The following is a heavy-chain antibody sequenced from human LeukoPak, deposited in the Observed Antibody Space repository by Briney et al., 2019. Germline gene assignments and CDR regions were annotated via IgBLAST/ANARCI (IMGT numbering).Heavy chain of an antibody. Sequence: PGGSLRLSCAASGFTVNSNYMSWVRQAPGKGLEWVSVIYSGGSTYYADSVKGRFTIFRDNSKNTLYLQMNSLRAEDTAVYYCARDSHYDSSGYSFWFDPWGQGTLVTVSS. CDR2: IYSGGST. D-gene: IGHD3-22*01. CDR3: ARDSHYDSSGYSFWFDP. V-gene: IGHV3-53*01. J-gene: IGHJ5*02. CDR1: GFTVNSNY.